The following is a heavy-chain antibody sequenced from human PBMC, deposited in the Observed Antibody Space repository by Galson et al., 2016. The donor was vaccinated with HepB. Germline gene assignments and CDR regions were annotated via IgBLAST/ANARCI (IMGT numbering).Heavy chain of an antibody. D-gene: IGHD5-12*01. CDR2: IYPGDSET. V-gene: IGHV5-51*01. Sequence: QSGAEVKKPGESLKISCQGSTYIFSNYWIGWVRQMPGKGLEWVGIIYPGDSETIYSPTFQGRVTISADKSIGTAYLQWNSLKVSDTAIYYCMRHGSNSGWLTAFQNWGQGTLVIVST. J-gene: IGHJ1*01. CDR3: MRHGSNSGWLTAFQN. CDR1: TYIFSNYW.